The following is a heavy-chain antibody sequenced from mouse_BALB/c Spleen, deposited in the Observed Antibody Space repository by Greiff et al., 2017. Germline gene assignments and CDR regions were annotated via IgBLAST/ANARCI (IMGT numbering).Heavy chain of an antibody. D-gene: IGHD1-1*01. V-gene: IGHV1-7*01. Sequence: QVQLKQSGAELAKPGASVKMSCKASGYTFTSYWMHWVKQRPGQGLEWIGHINPSTGYTEYNQKFKDKATLTADKSSSTAYMQLSSLTSEDSAVYYCARFDYYGTTWFAYWGQGTLVTVSA. CDR1: GYTFTSYW. CDR2: INPSTGYT. J-gene: IGHJ3*01. CDR3: ARFDYYGTTWFAY.